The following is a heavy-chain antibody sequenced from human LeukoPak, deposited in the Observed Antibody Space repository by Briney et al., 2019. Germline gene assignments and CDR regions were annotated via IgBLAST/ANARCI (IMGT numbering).Heavy chain of an antibody. Sequence: PGGSLRLSCAASGFTFSDYYMSWIRQAPGKGLEWVSYISSSGSTIYYADSVKGRFTISRDNAKNSLYLQMNSLRAEDTAVYYCARDIVRITIFGVVTPSAYGMDVWGQGTTVTVSS. CDR2: ISSSGSTI. V-gene: IGHV3-11*01. D-gene: IGHD3-3*01. CDR3: ARDIVRITIFGVVTPSAYGMDV. CDR1: GFTFSDYY. J-gene: IGHJ6*02.